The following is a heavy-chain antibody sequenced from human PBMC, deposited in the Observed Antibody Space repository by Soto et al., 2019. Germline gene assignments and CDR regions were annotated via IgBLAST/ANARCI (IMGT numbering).Heavy chain of an antibody. Sequence: GSLRLSCDASGFTLRNYAMTWIRQAPGKGLEWVSLISANDVGTYYAESVKTRFTISTDQSRNTVYLQMDSLRADDTAIYYCAKAKNDYNWDNRPPFDYWGQGTLVTVSS. J-gene: IGHJ4*02. V-gene: IGHV3-23*01. CDR2: ISANDVGT. CDR1: GFTLRNYA. D-gene: IGHD1-20*01. CDR3: AKAKNDYNWDNRPPFDY.